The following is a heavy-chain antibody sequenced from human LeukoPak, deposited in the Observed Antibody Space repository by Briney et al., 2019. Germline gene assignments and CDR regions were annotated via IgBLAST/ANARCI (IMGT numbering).Heavy chain of an antibody. V-gene: IGHV3-7*05. J-gene: IGHJ4*02. CDR3: VRSGGY. D-gene: IGHD1-26*01. CDR1: GFTFSNYW. CDR2: IKEDGSEK. Sequence: GGSLRLSCAASGFTFSNYWMNWVRQAPGKGLEWVANIKEDGSEKYYVDSVKGRFTISRDNAKNSLCLQMNSLRAEDTAIYYCVRSGGYWGRGTLVTVSS.